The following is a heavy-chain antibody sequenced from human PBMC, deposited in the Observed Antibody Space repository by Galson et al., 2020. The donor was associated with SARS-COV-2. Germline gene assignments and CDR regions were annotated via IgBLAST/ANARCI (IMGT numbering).Heavy chain of an antibody. D-gene: IGHD3-3*01. CDR3: ARVPPTIFGGVGGYFDY. CDR2: IIPIFGTA. V-gene: IGHV1-69*13. J-gene: IGHJ4*02. Sequence: SVKVSCKASGGTFSSYAISWVRQAPRQGLEWMGGIIPIFGTANYAQKFQGRVTITADESTSTAYMELSSLRSEDTAVYYCARVPPTIFGGVGGYFDYWGQGTLVTVSS. CDR1: GGTFSSYA.